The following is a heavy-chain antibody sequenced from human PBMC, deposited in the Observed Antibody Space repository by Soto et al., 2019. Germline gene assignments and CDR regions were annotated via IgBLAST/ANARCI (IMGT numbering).Heavy chain of an antibody. V-gene: IGHV3-74*01. D-gene: IGHD2-21*02. J-gene: IGHJ4*02. CDR2: INSDETIT. CDR3: VCFECGRTAVVTAMEANGY. CDR1: GFTFSNYW. Sequence: PWGSLRLSCAASGFTFSNYWMHWVRQSPGKGLVWVSRINSDETITSYADSVKGRFTISRDNAKNTLYLQMSSLRVEDTALYYCVCFECGRTAVVTAMEANGYWGQGTLVTVSS.